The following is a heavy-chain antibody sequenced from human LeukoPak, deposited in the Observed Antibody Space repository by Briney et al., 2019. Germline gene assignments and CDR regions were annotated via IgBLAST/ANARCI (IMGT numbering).Heavy chain of an antibody. CDR1: GFTFSSHS. Sequence: GGSLRLSCAASGFTFSSHSMNWVRHAPGKGLEWVSYISISSSSIYYADSVKGRFTISRNNAKNSLYLQMNSLRDDDTAVYYCARDSSWGYSSGWFDYWGQGTLVTVSS. CDR2: ISISSSSI. CDR3: ARDSSWGYSSGWFDY. D-gene: IGHD6-19*01. V-gene: IGHV3-48*02. J-gene: IGHJ5*01.